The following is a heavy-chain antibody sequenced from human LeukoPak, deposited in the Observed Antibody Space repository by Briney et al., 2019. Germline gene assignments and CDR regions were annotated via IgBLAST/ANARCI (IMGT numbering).Heavy chain of an antibody. V-gene: IGHV4-39*07. CDR3: ARVPYSARLYYMDV. Sequence: PSETLSLTCTVSSGSITSGSHYWGWIRQPPGKGLEWIGSIFYSGSTYYNLSLKSRVTMSVDTSKNQFSLKLTSVTAADTAVYYCARVPYSARLYYMDVWAKGTTVTVSS. CDR1: SGSITSGSHY. J-gene: IGHJ6*03. CDR2: IFYSGST. D-gene: IGHD6-13*01.